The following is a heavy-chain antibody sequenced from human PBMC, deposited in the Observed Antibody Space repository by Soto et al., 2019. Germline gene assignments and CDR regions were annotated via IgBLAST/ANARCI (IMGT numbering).Heavy chain of an antibody. J-gene: IGHJ4*02. D-gene: IGHD3-10*01. V-gene: IGHV1-18*01. CDR1: GYAFTNYG. Sequence: QGQLEQSGAEVKRPGASVKVSCKASGYAFTNYGISWVRQAPGQGLEWMGWITVNSGNTKYAQKIQGRVTMSTDTSTGTAYMELRSLRYDDTAVYFCARGFGGGYYYLDYWGQGTLVTVSS. CDR2: ITVNSGNT. CDR3: ARGFGGGYYYLDY.